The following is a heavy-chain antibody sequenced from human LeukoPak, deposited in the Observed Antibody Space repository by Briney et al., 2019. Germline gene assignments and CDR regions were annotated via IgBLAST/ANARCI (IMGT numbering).Heavy chain of an antibody. D-gene: IGHD6-19*01. Sequence: GGSLRLSCAASGFTFSSYAMSWVRQAPGKGLEWGSDISGSGGSTYYADSVKGRFTIARDNSKNTLYLQMNSLRAEDTAVYYCAKDQAGIAVYWGQGTLVTVSS. V-gene: IGHV3-23*01. CDR1: GFTFSSYA. CDR3: AKDQAGIAVY. CDR2: ISGSGGST. J-gene: IGHJ4*02.